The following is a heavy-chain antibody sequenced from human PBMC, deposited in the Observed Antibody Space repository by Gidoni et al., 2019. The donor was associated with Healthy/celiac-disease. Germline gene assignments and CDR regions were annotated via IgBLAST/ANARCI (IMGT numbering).Heavy chain of an antibody. D-gene: IGHD1-26*01. J-gene: IGHJ4*02. Sequence: EVQLVESGGGLVQPGGSLRLSCAASGFTFSSYWMIWVRQAPGKGLECVANIKQDGSEKYYVDSVKGRFTISRDNAKNSLYLQMNSLRAEDTAVYYCARDFPIGGSLRWGQGTLVTVSS. CDR1: GFTFSSYW. V-gene: IGHV3-7*03. CDR2: IKQDGSEK. CDR3: ARDFPIGGSLR.